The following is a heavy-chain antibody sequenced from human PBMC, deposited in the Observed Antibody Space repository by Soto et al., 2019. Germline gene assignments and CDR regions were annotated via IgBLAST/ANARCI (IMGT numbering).Heavy chain of an antibody. CDR3: ARGFSSSSIEDYYHYGMDV. Sequence: PPETLSLTCILSLGSISIGDYDWSWIRQPRGTGREWIGYIYYSGSTYYNPSLKSRVTISVDTSKNQFSLKLSSVTAADTAVYYCARGFSSSSIEDYYHYGMDVWGQGTTVTVSS. J-gene: IGHJ6*02. V-gene: IGHV4-30-4*01. CDR2: IYYSGST. CDR1: LGSISIGDYD. D-gene: IGHD6-6*01.